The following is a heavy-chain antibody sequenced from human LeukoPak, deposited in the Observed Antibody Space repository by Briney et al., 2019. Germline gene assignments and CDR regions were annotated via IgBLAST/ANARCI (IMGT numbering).Heavy chain of an antibody. V-gene: IGHV6-1*01. CDR3: ARETSFRYYDFWSGWDY. D-gene: IGHD3-3*01. J-gene: IGHJ4*02. CDR2: TYYRSKWYN. CDR1: GDSVSSNSAA. Sequence: SQTLSLTCAISGDSVSSNSAAWNWIRQSPSRGLEWLGRTYYRSKWYNDYAVSLKRRITINPDTSKNQFSLQLTSVTPEDTAVYYCARETSFRYYDFWSGWDYWGQGTLVTVSS.